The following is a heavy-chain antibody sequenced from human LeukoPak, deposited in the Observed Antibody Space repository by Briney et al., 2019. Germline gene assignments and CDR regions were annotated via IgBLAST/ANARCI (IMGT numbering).Heavy chain of an antibody. CDR2: INHSGST. D-gene: IGHD4-17*01. CDR1: GGSFSGYY. Sequence: PSETLSLTCAVYGGSFSGYYWSWIRQPPGKGLEWIGEINHSGSTNYNPSLKSRVTISVDTSKNQFSLKLSSVTAADTAVYYCARHVWGDYGDQYYFDYWGQGTLVTVSS. J-gene: IGHJ4*02. CDR3: ARHVWGDYGDQYYFDY. V-gene: IGHV4-34*01.